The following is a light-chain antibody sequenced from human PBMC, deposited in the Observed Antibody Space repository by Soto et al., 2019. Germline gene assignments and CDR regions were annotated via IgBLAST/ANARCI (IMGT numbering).Light chain of an antibody. CDR2: GNT. CDR1: SPNIGAGYD. CDR3: QSYDSSLSGVV. J-gene: IGLJ2*01. Sequence: QSVLTQPPQWPGAQGRRVTTSCTGSSPNIGAGYDVPGYQQLPGTAPKLLTYGNTNRPSGVPDRFSGSKSGTSASLAITGLQAEDEADYCCQSYDSSLSGVVFGGGTKLTVL. V-gene: IGLV1-40*01.